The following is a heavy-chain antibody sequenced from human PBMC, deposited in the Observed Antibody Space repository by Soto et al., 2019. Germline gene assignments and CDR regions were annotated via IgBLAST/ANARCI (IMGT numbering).Heavy chain of an antibody. CDR2: INHSGST. Sequence: SETLSLTCAVYGGSFSGYYWSWIRQPPGKGLEWIGEINHSGSTNYNPSLKSRVTISVDTSKNQFSLKLSSVTAADTAVYYCARGFNDYDILTGHYYYYMDVWGKGTTVTVSS. D-gene: IGHD3-9*01. CDR1: GGSFSGYY. V-gene: IGHV4-34*01. J-gene: IGHJ6*03. CDR3: ARGFNDYDILTGHYYYYMDV.